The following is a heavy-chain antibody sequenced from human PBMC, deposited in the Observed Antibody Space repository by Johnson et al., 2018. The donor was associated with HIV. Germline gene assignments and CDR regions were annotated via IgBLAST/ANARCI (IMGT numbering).Heavy chain of an antibody. D-gene: IGHD6-19*01. Sequence: VQLVEFGGGLVQPGGSLRLSCAASGFNFSNYAMTWVRQAPGKGLEWVSSISGSGGSTYFADSVKGRFTISRDNSKNTLYLQRNSLRAEDTDVDYCGRDGKDHPGYSSGWYNTIGAFDIWGQGTMVTVSS. V-gene: IGHV3-23*04. CDR2: ISGSGGST. J-gene: IGHJ3*02. CDR3: GRDGKDHPGYSSGWYNTIGAFDI. CDR1: GFNFSNYA.